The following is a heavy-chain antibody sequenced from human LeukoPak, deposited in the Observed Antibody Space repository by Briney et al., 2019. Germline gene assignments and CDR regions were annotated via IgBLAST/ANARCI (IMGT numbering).Heavy chain of an antibody. V-gene: IGHV3-43*02. CDR3: VKAVGGWYDY. CDR2: ISADGGSA. D-gene: IGHD6-19*01. J-gene: IGHJ4*02. Sequence: GGSLRLSCVASGLNFGESAMHWVRQAPGKGLEWVSLISADGGSAFSADSVKGRFSISRDNSKNSLYLQMDSLSAEDTAVYYCVKAVGGWYDYWGQGTLVTVSS. CDR1: GLNFGESA.